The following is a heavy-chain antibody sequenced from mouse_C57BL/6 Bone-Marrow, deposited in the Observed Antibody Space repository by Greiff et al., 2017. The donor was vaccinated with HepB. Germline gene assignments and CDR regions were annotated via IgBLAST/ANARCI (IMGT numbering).Heavy chain of an antibody. V-gene: IGHV5-15*01. CDR1: GFTFSDYG. CDR3: ARHRDWDNYFDY. CDR2: ISNLAYSI. J-gene: IGHJ2*01. Sequence: DVMLVESGGGLVQPGGSLKLSCAASGFTFSDYGMAWVRQAPRKGPEWVAFISNLAYSIYYADTVTGRFTISRENAKNTLYLEMSSLRSEDTAMYYCARHRDWDNYFDYWGQGTTLTVSS. D-gene: IGHD4-1*01.